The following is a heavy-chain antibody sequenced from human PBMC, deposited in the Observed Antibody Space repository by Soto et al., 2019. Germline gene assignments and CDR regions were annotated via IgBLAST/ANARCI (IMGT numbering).Heavy chain of an antibody. J-gene: IGHJ6*02. CDR1: GGTFSSYA. CDR3: AREGYCSGGSCYSADNHYYYYYGMDV. CDR2: IIPIFGTA. Sequence: GASVKVSCKASGGTFSSYAISWVRQAPGQGLEWMGGIIPIFGTANYAQKFQGRVTITADESTSTAYMELSSLRSEDTAVYYCAREGYCSGGSCYSADNHYYYYYGMDVWGQGTTVTV. V-gene: IGHV1-69*13. D-gene: IGHD2-15*01.